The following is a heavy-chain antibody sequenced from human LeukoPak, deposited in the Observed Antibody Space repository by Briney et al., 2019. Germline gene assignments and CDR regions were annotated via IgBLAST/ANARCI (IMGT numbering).Heavy chain of an antibody. J-gene: IGHJ5*02. D-gene: IGHD3-10*01. CDR1: GFTFSSYS. Sequence: GGSLRLSCAASGFTFSSYSMNWVRQAPGKGLEWVSSISSSSSYIYYADSVKGRFTISRDNAKNSLYLQMNSLRAEDTAVYYCARARGDFNWFDPWGQGTLVTVSS. CDR2: ISSSSSYI. V-gene: IGHV3-21*01. CDR3: ARARGDFNWFDP.